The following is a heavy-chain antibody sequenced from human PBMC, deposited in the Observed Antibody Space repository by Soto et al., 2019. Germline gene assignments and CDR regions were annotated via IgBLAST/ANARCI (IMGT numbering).Heavy chain of an antibody. CDR1: GDSVSSNTAA. CDR3: GRDISAALAY. D-gene: IGHD6-13*01. CDR2: TYYRSRWYN. J-gene: IGHJ4*01. Sequence: SQTLSLTCAISGDSVSSNTAAWNWIRQSPSRGLEWLGRTYYRSRWYNDYAISLKSRITINADTSKNQFSLQLNSVTPEDTAVYYCGRDISAALAYSDHGTLVPVSS. V-gene: IGHV6-1*01.